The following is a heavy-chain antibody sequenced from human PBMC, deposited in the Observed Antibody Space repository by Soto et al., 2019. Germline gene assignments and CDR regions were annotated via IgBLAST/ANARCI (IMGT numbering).Heavy chain of an antibody. CDR3: TTDDLVVVPAAMDY. Sequence: EVQLVESGGGLVKPGGSLRLSCAASGFTFSNAWMSWVRQAPGKGLEWVGRIKSKTDGGTTDYAAPVKGRFTISRDDSNNTLYLQMNSLKTEDTAVYYCTTDDLVVVPAAMDYWGQGTLVTVSS. CDR2: IKSKTDGGTT. CDR1: GFTFSNAW. V-gene: IGHV3-15*01. J-gene: IGHJ4*02. D-gene: IGHD2-2*01.